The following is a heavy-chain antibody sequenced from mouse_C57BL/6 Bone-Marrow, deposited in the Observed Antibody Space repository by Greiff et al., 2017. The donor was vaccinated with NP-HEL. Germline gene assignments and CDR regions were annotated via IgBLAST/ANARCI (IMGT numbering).Heavy chain of an antibody. CDR1: GYSITSDY. CDR2: ISYSGST. J-gene: IGHJ4*01. D-gene: IGHD2-2*01. CDR3: ARSPLWLRRNYYAMDY. V-gene: IGHV3-8*01. Sequence: EVQLQQSGPGLAKPSQTLSLTCSVTGYSITSDYWNWIRKFPGNKLEYMGYISYSGSTYYNPSLKSRISITRDTSKNQYYLQLNSVTTEDTATYYCARSPLWLRRNYYAMDYWGQGTSDTVSS.